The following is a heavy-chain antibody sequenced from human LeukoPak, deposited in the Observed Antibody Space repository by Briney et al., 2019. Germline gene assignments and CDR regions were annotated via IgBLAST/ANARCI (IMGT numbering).Heavy chain of an antibody. CDR1: GFTFSSYW. CDR3: ARDMGYSGSWPGYFDY. Sequence: GGSLRLSCAASGFTFSSYWMSWVRQAPGKGLEWVANIKQDGSEKYYVDSVKGRFTISRDNAKNSLYLQMKSLRAEDTTVYYCARDMGYSGSWPGYFDYWGQGVLVTVSS. V-gene: IGHV3-7*01. D-gene: IGHD1-26*01. J-gene: IGHJ4*02. CDR2: IKQDGSEK.